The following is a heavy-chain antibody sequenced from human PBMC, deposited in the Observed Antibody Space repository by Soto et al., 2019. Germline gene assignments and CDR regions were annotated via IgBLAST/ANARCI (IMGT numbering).Heavy chain of an antibody. J-gene: IGHJ4*02. D-gene: IGHD3-16*01. CDR1: GFSFSNNG. CDR3: AKDRVESGQGEIDY. CDR2: ISYDGSKK. Sequence: GGSLRLSCAASGFSFSNNGMHWVRQAPGKGLEWVAIISYDGSKKYYADSVKGRFTISRDNSKNTLYLQMNSLRVEDTAIYYCAKDRVESGQGEIDYWGQGTLVTVSS. V-gene: IGHV3-30*18.